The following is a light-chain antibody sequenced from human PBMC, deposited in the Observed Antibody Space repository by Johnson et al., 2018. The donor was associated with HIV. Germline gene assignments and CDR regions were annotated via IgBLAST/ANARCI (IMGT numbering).Light chain of an antibody. CDR2: ENT. CDR1: SSNIGNNY. V-gene: IGLV1-51*02. J-gene: IGLJ1*01. Sequence: QSVLTQSPSVSAAPGQKVTISCSGSSSNIGNNYVSWYQQLPGTAPKLLIYENTKRPSGIPDRFSGSKSGTSATLGITGLQTGDEADYYCGTWDSSLSAGVFGTGTKVTVL. CDR3: GTWDSSLSAGV.